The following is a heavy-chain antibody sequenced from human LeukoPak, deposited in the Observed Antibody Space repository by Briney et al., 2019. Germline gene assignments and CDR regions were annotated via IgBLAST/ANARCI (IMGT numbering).Heavy chain of an antibody. J-gene: IGHJ6*02. D-gene: IGHD3-10*01. CDR1: GGSISTTNYY. CDR2: IYSSGNT. Sequence: PSETLSLTCTVSGGSISTTNYYWGWIRQPPGRDLEWIGSIYSSGNTYYNPSLESRVTISVDTSKNQLSLKLTSATAADTSVYYCASYRSVSGSGYGMEVWGQGTTVTVSS. V-gene: IGHV4-39*01. CDR3: ASYRSVSGSGYGMEV.